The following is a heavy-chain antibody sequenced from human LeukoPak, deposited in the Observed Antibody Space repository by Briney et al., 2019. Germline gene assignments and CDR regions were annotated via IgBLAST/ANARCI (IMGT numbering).Heavy chain of an antibody. CDR2: IYNGVNT. V-gene: IGHV4-59*01. J-gene: IGHJ5*02. Sequence: SETLSLTCSVSGGSINTTYWSWIRQPPGKGVEWIAHIYNGVNTNYNPSLKSRVTISVDTSKSQFSLRLNSVTAADTAVYYCARSRAFNSGAFDPWGQGSLVTVSS. CDR1: GGSINTTY. D-gene: IGHD1-26*01. CDR3: ARSRAFNSGAFDP.